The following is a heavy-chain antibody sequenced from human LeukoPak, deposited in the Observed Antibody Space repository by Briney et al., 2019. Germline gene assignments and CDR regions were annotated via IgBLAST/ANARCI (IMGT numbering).Heavy chain of an antibody. Sequence: PETLSLTCTVSGGSISSYYWSWIRQPAGKGLEWIGRIYTSGSTNYNPSLKSRVTMSVDTSKNQFSLKLSSVTAADTAVYYCARSGGDRGWYYFDYWGQGTLVTVSS. CDR2: IYTSGST. J-gene: IGHJ4*02. CDR1: GGSISSYY. D-gene: IGHD6-19*01. CDR3: ARSGGDRGWYYFDY. V-gene: IGHV4-4*07.